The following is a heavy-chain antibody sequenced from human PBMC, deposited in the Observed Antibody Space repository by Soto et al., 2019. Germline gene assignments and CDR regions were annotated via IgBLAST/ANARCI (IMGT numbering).Heavy chain of an antibody. CDR2: IWYDGSNK. J-gene: IGHJ5*02. Sequence: GGSLRLSCAASGFTFSSYGMHWVRQAPGKGLEWVAVIWYDGSNKYYADSVKGRFTISRDNSKNTLYLQMNSLRAEDTAVYYCAREAPTTVTTYWFDPWGQGTLVTVSS. V-gene: IGHV3-33*01. D-gene: IGHD4-4*01. CDR3: AREAPTTVTTYWFDP. CDR1: GFTFSSYG.